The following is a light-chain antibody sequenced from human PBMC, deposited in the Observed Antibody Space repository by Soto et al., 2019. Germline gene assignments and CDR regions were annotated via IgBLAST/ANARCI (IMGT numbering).Light chain of an antibody. CDR2: GAS. V-gene: IGKV3-20*01. Sequence: EIVMTQSPATLSVSPGERATLSCRASQGVRSYLAWYQPKPGQAPRLLIYGASSRATGIPDRFSGSGSGTDFTLTISRLEPEDFAVYYCQQYGSSPPITFGQGTRLEI. CDR3: QQYGSSPPIT. J-gene: IGKJ5*01. CDR1: QGVRSY.